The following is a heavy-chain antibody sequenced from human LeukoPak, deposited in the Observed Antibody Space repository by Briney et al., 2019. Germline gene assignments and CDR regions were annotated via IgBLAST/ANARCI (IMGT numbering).Heavy chain of an antibody. CDR3: ARAYGYSSGWYFYFDY. V-gene: IGHV4-34*01. J-gene: IGHJ4*02. CDR1: GGSFSGYY. CDR2: INHSGST. Sequence: SETLSLTCAVYGGSFSGYYWSWIRQPPGKGLEWIGEINHSGSTNYNPSLKSRVTISVDTSKNQFSLKLSSVTAVDTAVYYCARAYGYSSGWYFYFDYWGQGTLVTVSS. D-gene: IGHD6-19*01.